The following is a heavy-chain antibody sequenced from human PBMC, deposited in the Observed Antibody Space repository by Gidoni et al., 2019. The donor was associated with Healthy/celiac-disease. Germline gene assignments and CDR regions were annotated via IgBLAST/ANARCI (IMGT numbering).Heavy chain of an antibody. D-gene: IGHD3-3*01. CDR3: ASSGVTTRFDY. V-gene: IGHV1-46*01. J-gene: IGHJ4*02. CDR1: GYTFTSYY. CDR2: INPSGGST. Sequence: QVQLVQSGAEGKKPGASVKVSCKASGYTFTSYYMHWVRQAPGQGLEWMGIINPSGGSTSYAKKFQGRVTMTRDTSTSTVYMELSSLRSEDTAVYYCASSGVTTRFDYWGQGTLVTVSS.